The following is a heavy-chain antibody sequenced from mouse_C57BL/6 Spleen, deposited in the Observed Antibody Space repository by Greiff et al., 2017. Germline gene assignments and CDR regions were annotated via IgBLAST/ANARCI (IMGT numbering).Heavy chain of an antibody. CDR1: GFTFSDSY. CDR3: ARDLYGYGAMDY. J-gene: IGHJ4*01. Sequence: DVKLVESEGGLVQPGSSMKLSCTASGFTFSDSYMAWVRQVPEKGLEWVANINYDGSSTYYLDSLKSRFIISRDNAKNILYLQMSSLKSEDTATYYCARDLYGYGAMDYWGQGTSVTVSS. D-gene: IGHD2-2*01. CDR2: INYDGSST. V-gene: IGHV5-16*01.